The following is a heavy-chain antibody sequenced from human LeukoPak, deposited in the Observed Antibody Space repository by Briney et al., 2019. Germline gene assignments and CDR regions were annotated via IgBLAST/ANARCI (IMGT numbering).Heavy chain of an antibody. CDR3: ARQPITMVRGYYYDYMDV. CDR1: GGSISSYY. D-gene: IGHD3-10*01. CDR2: IYTTGST. J-gene: IGHJ6*03. Sequence: SETLSLTCTVSGGSISSYYWSWIRQPAGKGLKWIGRIYTTGSTNYNPSLKSRVTMSVDTSKNQFSLKLSSVTAADTAVYYCARQPITMVRGYYYDYMDVWGKGTTVTVSS. V-gene: IGHV4-4*07.